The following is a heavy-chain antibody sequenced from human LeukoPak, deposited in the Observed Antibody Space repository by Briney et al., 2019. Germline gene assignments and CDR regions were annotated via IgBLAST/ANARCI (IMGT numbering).Heavy chain of an antibody. CDR3: AKAQGVEMATILWALDY. D-gene: IGHD5-24*01. J-gene: IGHJ4*02. CDR2: IYSGGST. CDR1: GFTVSSNH. Sequence: GGSLRLSCAASGFTVSSNHMSWVRQAPGKGLEWVSVIYSGGSTYYADSVKGRFTISRDNSKNTLYLQMNSLRAEDTAVYYCAKAQGVEMATILWALDYWGQGTLVTVSS. V-gene: IGHV3-53*01.